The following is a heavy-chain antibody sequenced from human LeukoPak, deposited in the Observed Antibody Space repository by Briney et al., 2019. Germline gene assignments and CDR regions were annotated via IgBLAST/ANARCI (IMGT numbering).Heavy chain of an antibody. Sequence: GGSLRLSCAASGFTFSSYGMHWVRQPPGKGLEWVAFVRYDASNKYYADSVKGRFTISIDNSKNTLYLQMNSLRAEDTAVYYCSSVGSWGQGTLVTVSS. D-gene: IGHD1-26*01. V-gene: IGHV3-30*02. CDR1: GFTFSSYG. CDR2: VRYDASNK. CDR3: SSVGS. J-gene: IGHJ5*02.